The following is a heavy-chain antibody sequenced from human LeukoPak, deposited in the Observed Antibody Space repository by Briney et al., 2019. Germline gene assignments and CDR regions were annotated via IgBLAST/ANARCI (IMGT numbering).Heavy chain of an antibody. CDR2: ISYDGSNK. Sequence: GGSLRLSCAASGFTFSSYAMHWVRQAPGKGLEWVAVISYDGSNKYYADSVKGRFTISRDNSKNTLYLQMNSLRDEDTAVYYCARDLGYSGYDHYFDYWGQGTLVTVSS. D-gene: IGHD5-12*01. V-gene: IGHV3-30*01. J-gene: IGHJ4*02. CDR3: ARDLGYSGYDHYFDY. CDR1: GFTFSSYA.